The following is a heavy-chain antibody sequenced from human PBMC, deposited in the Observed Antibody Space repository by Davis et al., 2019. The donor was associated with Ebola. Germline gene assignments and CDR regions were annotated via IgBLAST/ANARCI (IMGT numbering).Heavy chain of an antibody. CDR1: GGPISSSSYY. V-gene: IGHV4-39*01. CDR2: IYYSGST. D-gene: IGHD3-3*01. Sequence: MPSETLSLTCTVSGGPISSSSYYWGWIRQPPGKGLEWIGSIYYSGSTYYNPSLKSRVTISVDTSKNQFSLKLSSVTAADTAVYYCARRYDFWSGYYVGFDYWGQGTLVTVSS. J-gene: IGHJ4*02. CDR3: ARRYDFWSGYYVGFDY.